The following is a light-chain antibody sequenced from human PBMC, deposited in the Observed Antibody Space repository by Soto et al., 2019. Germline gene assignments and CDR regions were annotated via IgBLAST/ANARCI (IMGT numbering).Light chain of an antibody. CDR2: AAS. Sequence: DIQMTQSPSSLSASVGDRVTITCRASQSISSYLNWYQQKPGKAPNLLIYAASSLQSGVPSRFSGSGSGTDFTLTFSSLQPEDFATYYCQQSYSSSWTFGQGTTVEIK. J-gene: IGKJ1*01. V-gene: IGKV1-39*01. CDR1: QSISSY. CDR3: QQSYSSSWT.